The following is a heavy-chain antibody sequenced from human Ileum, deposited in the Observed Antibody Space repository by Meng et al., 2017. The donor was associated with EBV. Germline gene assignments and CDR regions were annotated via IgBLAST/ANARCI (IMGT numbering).Heavy chain of an antibody. CDR2: VYHRGDT. Sequence: QVQLMESGPGLVKPSGTLSLTCTVSGDSISSDIWWSWVRQPPGKGLEWIGEVYHRGDTNYNPSLKSRVDISVDKSKNQFYLSLFSVTAADTAVYYCGRDQGRELINHWGQGTLVTVSS. CDR1: GDSISSDIW. V-gene: IGHV4-4*02. CDR3: GRDQGRELINH. J-gene: IGHJ4*02. D-gene: IGHD1-7*01.